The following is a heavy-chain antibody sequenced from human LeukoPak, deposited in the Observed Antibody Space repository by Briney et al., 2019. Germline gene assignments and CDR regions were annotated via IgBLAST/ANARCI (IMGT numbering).Heavy chain of an antibody. CDR1: GGSFSGYY. J-gene: IGHJ4*02. CDR2: INHSGST. Sequence: SETLSLTCAVYGGSFSGYYWSWIRQPPGKGLERIGEINHSGSTNYNPSLKSRVTISVDTSKNQFSLKLSSVTAADTAVYYCARRLGGYFDWLLDYWGQGTLVTVSS. V-gene: IGHV4-34*01. D-gene: IGHD3-9*01. CDR3: ARRLGGYFDWLLDY.